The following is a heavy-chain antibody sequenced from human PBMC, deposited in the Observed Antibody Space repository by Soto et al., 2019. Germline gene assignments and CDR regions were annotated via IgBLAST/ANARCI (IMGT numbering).Heavy chain of an antibody. CDR2: IWYDGSKK. J-gene: IGHJ6*02. CDR3: ALDATYYSLWSGYYPSRNGMDV. V-gene: IGHV3-33*01. D-gene: IGHD3-3*01. CDR1: GFTFSSFG. Sequence: QVQVVESGGGVVQPGRSLRLSCAASGFTFSSFGMHWVRQAPGKGLEWVSLIWYDGSKKSYGDSVKGRFTISRDNSRNTVYLQMNRLRADDTAVYYCALDATYYSLWSGYYPSRNGMDVWGQGTTVTVSS.